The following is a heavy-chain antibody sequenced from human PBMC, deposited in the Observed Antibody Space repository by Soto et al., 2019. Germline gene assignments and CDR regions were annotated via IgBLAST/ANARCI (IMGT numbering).Heavy chain of an antibody. Sequence: PGGSLRLSCAASGFTFSSYAMSWVRQAPGKGLEWVSAISGSGGSTYYADSVKGRFTISRDNSKNTLYLQMNSLRAEDTAVYYCAKDPREWLVHPEYFQHWGQGTLVTVSS. J-gene: IGHJ1*01. V-gene: IGHV3-23*01. CDR1: GFTFSSYA. CDR2: ISGSGGST. D-gene: IGHD6-19*01. CDR3: AKDPREWLVHPEYFQH.